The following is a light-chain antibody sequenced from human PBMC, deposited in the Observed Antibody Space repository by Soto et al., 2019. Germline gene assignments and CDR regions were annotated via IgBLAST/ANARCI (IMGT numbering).Light chain of an antibody. CDR3: QSYDTGLRTV. CDR1: SSNIGAGYD. CDR2: GNS. Sequence: QSVLTQPPSVSGAPGQRVTISCTGSSSNIGAGYDVHWYQQLPGTAPKLLIYGNSNRPSGVPDRFSGSKSGTSASLAITGLQAEDEVDYYCQSYDTGLRTVFGGGTQLTVL. V-gene: IGLV1-40*01. J-gene: IGLJ7*01.